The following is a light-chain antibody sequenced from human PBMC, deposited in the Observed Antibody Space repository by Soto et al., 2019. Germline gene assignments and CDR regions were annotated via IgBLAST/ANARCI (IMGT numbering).Light chain of an antibody. CDR3: QLDGSSPTYT. CDR1: QSVSSSY. CDR2: GAS. J-gene: IGKJ2*01. Sequence: EIVLTQSPGTLSLSPGERATLSCRASQSVSSSYLAWYQQKPGQAPRLLIYGASSRATGIPDRFSGSGSGRDSTPTSSRLEPEDWAGYYGQLDGSSPTYTFGQGTKLEIK. V-gene: IGKV3-20*01.